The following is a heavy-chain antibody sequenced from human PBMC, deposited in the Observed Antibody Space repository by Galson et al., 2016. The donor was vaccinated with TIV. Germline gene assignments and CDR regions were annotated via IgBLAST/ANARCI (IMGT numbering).Heavy chain of an antibody. J-gene: IGHJ6*03. CDR1: GYSFTTYW. CDR2: IYPGDSDT. Sequence: QSGAEVKKPGESLRISCKGSGYSFTTYWIGWVRQVPGKGLEWMGIIYPGDSDTRYSSSFQGQVTISADQSISTAYLQWSSLKASDTAMYYCARHPADPHYPYYYLDVWGKGTTVTVSS. V-gene: IGHV5-51*03. CDR3: ARHPADPHYPYYYLDV.